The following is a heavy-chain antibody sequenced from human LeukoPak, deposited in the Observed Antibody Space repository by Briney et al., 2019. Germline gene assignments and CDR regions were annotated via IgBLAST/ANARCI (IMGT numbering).Heavy chain of an antibody. CDR2: ISSSSSSI. D-gene: IGHD3-9*01. J-gene: IGHJ4*02. CDR1: GFTFSSYS. V-gene: IGHV3-21*01. CDR3: FKQKTAYDILTGYTKGFDY. Sequence: PGVSLRLSCAASGFTFSSYSMNWVRQAPVKGLEWVSSISSSSSSIYYAESVKGRFTISRDNAKNSLYLQMNSLRAEDTAVYFFFKQKTAYDILTGYTKGFDYWGQGTLVTVSS.